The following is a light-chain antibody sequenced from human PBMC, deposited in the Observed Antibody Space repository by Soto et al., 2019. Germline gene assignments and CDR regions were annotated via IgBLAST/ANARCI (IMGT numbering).Light chain of an antibody. CDR3: QNYNSAPRT. Sequence: DIQMTQSPSSLSASIGDRVTISCRASQGISNVLAWYQQKPGKVPYLLIYAASTSHSGVPSRFRGSGSGTDFTLTISSLQPEDVATYYCQNYNSAPRTFGQGTKVDIK. V-gene: IGKV1-27*01. CDR2: AAS. CDR1: QGISNV. J-gene: IGKJ1*01.